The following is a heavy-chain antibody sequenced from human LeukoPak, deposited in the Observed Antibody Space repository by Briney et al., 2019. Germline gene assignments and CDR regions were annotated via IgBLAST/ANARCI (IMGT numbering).Heavy chain of an antibody. CDR1: GFTFSNYW. CDR2: IKTDGSEK. Sequence: GGSLRLSCEGSGFTFSNYWMGWVRQAPGKGLQWVANIKTDGSEKYYVDSVKGRFTISRDNAKNSLYLQMNSLRAEDTAAYYCATYSSLNRREFQFWGQGTLLTVSS. J-gene: IGHJ1*01. D-gene: IGHD3-22*01. V-gene: IGHV3-7*01. CDR3: ATYSSLNRREFQF.